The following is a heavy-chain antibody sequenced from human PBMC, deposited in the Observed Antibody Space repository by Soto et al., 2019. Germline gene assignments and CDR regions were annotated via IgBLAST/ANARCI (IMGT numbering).Heavy chain of an antibody. CDR2: TRNKAHSYTT. Sequence: EVQLVESGGGLVQPGGSLRLSCAVSGFTFSDHYINWVRQAPGKGLEWVGRTRNKAHSYTTEYAASVKGRFTISRDDSXNXXYLQMNSLKTEDTAVYYCARGPISMVRGNTPSLDYWGQGTLVTVSS. V-gene: IGHV3-72*01. D-gene: IGHD3-10*01. J-gene: IGHJ4*02. CDR3: ARGPISMVRGNTPSLDY. CDR1: GFTFSDHY.